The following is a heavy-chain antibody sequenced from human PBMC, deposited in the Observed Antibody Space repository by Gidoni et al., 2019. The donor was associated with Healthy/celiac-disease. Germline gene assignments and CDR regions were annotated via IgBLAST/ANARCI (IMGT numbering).Heavy chain of an antibody. CDR3: ARARITIFGVVMRNWFDP. D-gene: IGHD3-3*01. Sequence: QVQLQQWGAGLLKPSETLSLTCAVYGGSFSGYYWSWLRQPPGKGLEWIGEINHSGSTNYNPSLKSRVTISVDTSKNQFSLKLSSVTAADTAVYYCARARITIFGVVMRNWFDPWGQGTLVTVSS. CDR1: GGSFSGYY. J-gene: IGHJ5*02. V-gene: IGHV4-34*01. CDR2: INHSGST.